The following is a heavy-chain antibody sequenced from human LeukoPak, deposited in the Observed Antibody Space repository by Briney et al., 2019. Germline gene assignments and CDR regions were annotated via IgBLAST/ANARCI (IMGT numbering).Heavy chain of an antibody. Sequence: KSSHTLSLTCAVSGGSLSGGGYSWGWMREPPGKALEWSGYMSDSGSSYYNPSLKSRVTISVDRSKNHFSLKLSSVTAADTAVYYCARYDLLPGSHDAFDIWAKGQWSPSLQ. J-gene: IGHJ3*02. CDR1: GGSLSGGGYS. CDR2: MSDSGSS. CDR3: ARYDLLPGSHDAFDI. V-gene: IGHV4-30-2*01. D-gene: IGHD3-9*01.